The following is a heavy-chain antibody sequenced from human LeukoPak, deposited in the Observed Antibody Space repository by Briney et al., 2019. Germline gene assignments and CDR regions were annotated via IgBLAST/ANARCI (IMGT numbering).Heavy chain of an antibody. V-gene: IGHV4-39*01. D-gene: IGHD3-22*01. CDR3: ASSYSSSDQKIDY. J-gene: IGHJ4*02. Sequence: SETLSLTCTVSGASISSSTYYWGWIRQPPGKGLEWIGSNTYYNPSLKSRVTISVDTSKNQFSLKVRSLTAADTAVYYCASSYSSSDQKIDYWGQGILVTVSS. CDR1: GASISSSTYY. CDR2: NT.